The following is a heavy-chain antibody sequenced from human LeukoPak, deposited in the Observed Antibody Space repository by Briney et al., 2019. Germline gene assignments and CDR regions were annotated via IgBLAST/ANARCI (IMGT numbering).Heavy chain of an antibody. V-gene: IGHV1-18*01. Sequence: GASVKVSCKASGYTFTSYGVSWVRQAPGQGLEWMGWVNSYNGDTNYAQKLRGRVTMTTDTSTGTAYMELRSLRSDDTAVYYCARGFCSSSSCHYYYYMDVWGKGTTVTVSS. D-gene: IGHD2-2*01. CDR2: VNSYNGDT. CDR3: ARGFCSSSSCHYYYYMDV. CDR1: GYTFTSYG. J-gene: IGHJ6*03.